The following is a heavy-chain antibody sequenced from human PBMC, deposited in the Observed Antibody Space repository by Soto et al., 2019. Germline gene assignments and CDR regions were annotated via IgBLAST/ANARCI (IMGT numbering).Heavy chain of an antibody. J-gene: IGHJ5*02. CDR1: GGSITSGNSYS. CDR2: ISHTGST. CDR3: ARAVAPYFGTWFDP. V-gene: IGHV4-30-2*01. Sequence: SETLSLTCAVSGGSITSGNSYSWSWIRQPPGKGLAWIGSISHTGSTSYNPSLKSRLTMSVDKSKNQFSLRLSSVTAADMAVYYCARAVAPYFGTWFDPWGQGILVTVSS. D-gene: IGHD3-10*01.